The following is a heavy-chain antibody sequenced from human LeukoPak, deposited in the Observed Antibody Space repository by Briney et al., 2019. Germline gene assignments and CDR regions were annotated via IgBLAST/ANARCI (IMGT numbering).Heavy chain of an antibody. Sequence: PGESLKISCKGSGYIFATYWIAWVRQMPGQGLEWMGVIYPHDSETRYSPSFQGQVTISADKSINTAYLQWSSLKSSDTAIYYCARSGSPYNWLDPWGQGTLVSVSS. CDR2: IYPHDSET. D-gene: IGHD2-15*01. V-gene: IGHV5-51*01. CDR3: ARSGSPYNWLDP. J-gene: IGHJ5*02. CDR1: GYIFATYW.